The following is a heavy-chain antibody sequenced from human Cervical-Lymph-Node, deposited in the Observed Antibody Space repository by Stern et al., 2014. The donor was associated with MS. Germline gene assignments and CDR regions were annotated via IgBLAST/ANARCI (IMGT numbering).Heavy chain of an antibody. V-gene: IGHV3-11*01. CDR2: ISSSGTAL. CDR3: ARDSGYGIDF. D-gene: IGHD4-17*01. CDR1: GFTFSDYY. J-gene: IGHJ4*02. Sequence: VQLVESGGGLVKPVGSLRLSCAASGFTFSDYYMNWIRQAPGKVLACISYISSSGTALYYADSVKGRFTISRDNGKNSLYLQMNSLRAEDTAMYFCARDSGYGIDFWGQGILLTVSS.